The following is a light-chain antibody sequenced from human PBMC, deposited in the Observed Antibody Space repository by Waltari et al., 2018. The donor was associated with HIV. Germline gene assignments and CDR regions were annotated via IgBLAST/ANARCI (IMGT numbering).Light chain of an antibody. CDR1: QTIGRS. J-gene: IGKJ5*01. Sequence: DIQMSQSPSSLSASVGDRVTITCRASQTIGRSLNWYQQKPGKAPKVVIHSLSTLQSGVPSRFSGNGSGTDFTLTISGLHLEDFATYFCQQSFSGPITFGQGTRLEL. V-gene: IGKV1-39*01. CDR3: QQSFSGPIT. CDR2: SLS.